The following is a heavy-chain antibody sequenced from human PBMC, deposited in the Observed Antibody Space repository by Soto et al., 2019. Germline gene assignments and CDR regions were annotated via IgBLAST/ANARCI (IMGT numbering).Heavy chain of an antibody. CDR3: ARDLGLVGETYYYYGMDV. V-gene: IGHV1-18*01. Sequence: QVQLVQSGAEVKKPGASVKVSCKASGYIFSSYGISWVRQAPGQGLEWMGWISGYNGNTNYAQKFQGRVTMTTDTSKSTDYMEVRSLRSDDTAVYYCARDLGLVGETYYYYGMDVWGQGTTVTVSS. D-gene: IGHD1-26*01. CDR1: GYIFSSYG. J-gene: IGHJ6*02. CDR2: ISGYNGNT.